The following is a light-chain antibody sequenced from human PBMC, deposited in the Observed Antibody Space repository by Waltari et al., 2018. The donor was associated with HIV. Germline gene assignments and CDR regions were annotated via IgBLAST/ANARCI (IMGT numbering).Light chain of an antibody. CDR1: ALSKQY. J-gene: IGLJ3*02. V-gene: IGLV3-25*03. Sequence: SSELTQAPSVSVSPGQTARITCSGYALSKQYTYWYQQKAGQAPVLVMYKDSERPSEIPARFSGSSAGATVTLTINGVQAEDEADYYCQSTDSSGYLWVFGGGTKLTV. CDR2: KDS. CDR3: QSTDSSGYLWV.